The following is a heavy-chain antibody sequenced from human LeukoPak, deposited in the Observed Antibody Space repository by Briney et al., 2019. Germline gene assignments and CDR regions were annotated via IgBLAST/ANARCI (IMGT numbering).Heavy chain of an antibody. V-gene: IGHV3-11*01. CDR2: ITNGGSTI. CDR1: GFTFSDYN. Sequence: GGSLRLSRAASGFTFSDYNMNWVRQAPGKGLEWVSYITNGGSTIHHADSVKGRFTISRDNAKNSLYLQMNSLRAEDTALYYCARVQHYYDSSGYYSYWGQGTLVTVSS. D-gene: IGHD3-22*01. J-gene: IGHJ4*02. CDR3: ARVQHYYDSSGYYSY.